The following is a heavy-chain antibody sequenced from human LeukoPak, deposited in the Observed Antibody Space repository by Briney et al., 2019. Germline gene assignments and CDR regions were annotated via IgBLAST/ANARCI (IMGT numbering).Heavy chain of an antibody. CDR1: GGSISSSSYY. CDR3: ASARGIAAPDY. CDR2: TYYSGST. J-gene: IGHJ4*02. D-gene: IGHD6-13*01. Sequence: PSETLSLTCTVSGGSISSSSYYWGWIRQPPGKGLEWIGSTYYSGSTYYNPSLKSRVTISVDTSKNQFSLKLSSVTAADTAVYYCASARGIAAPDYWGQGTLVTVSS. V-gene: IGHV4-39*01.